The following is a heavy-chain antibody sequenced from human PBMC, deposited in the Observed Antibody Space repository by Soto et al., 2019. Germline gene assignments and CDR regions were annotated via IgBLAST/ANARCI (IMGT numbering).Heavy chain of an antibody. V-gene: IGHV4-39*01. CDR2: IYYSGST. D-gene: IGHD6-13*01. Sequence: LALTCTVPGGSISSSSYYWGWIRQPPGKGLEWIGSIYYSGSTYYNPSLKSRVTISVDTSKNQFSLKLSSVTAADTAVYYCAGTGYSRAHWGQGTLVTVSS. CDR3: AGTGYSRAH. CDR1: GGSISSSSYY. J-gene: IGHJ4*02.